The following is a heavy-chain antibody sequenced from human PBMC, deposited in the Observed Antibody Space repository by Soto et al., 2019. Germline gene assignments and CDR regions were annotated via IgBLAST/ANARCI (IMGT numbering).Heavy chain of an antibody. CDR1: GFTVSSNY. V-gene: IGHV3-53*02. CDR3: ARERLGAHPPYYYYYMDV. D-gene: IGHD1-26*01. CDR2: IYSGGST. J-gene: IGHJ6*02. Sequence: EVQLVETGGGLIQPGGSLRLSCAASGFTVSSNYMRWVRQAPGKGLEWVSVIYSGGSTYYADSVKGRFTISRDNYNNTLYLQMNSLRAEDTAVYYCARERLGAHPPYYYYYMDVWGQGAMVTVSS.